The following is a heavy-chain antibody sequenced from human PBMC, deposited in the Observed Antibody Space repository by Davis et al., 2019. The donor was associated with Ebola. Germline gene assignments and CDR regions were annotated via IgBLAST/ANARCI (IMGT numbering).Heavy chain of an antibody. Sequence: PGGSLRLSCAASGFTFSSYWMSWVRQAPGKGLEWVAVISYDGSNKYYADSVKGRFTISRDNSKNTLYLQMNSLRAEDTAVYYCARGYLRLGPYTLGVWGQGTMVTVSS. CDR1: GFTFSSYW. CDR3: ARGYLRLGPYTLGV. D-gene: IGHD5/OR15-5a*01. J-gene: IGHJ3*01. V-gene: IGHV3-30-3*01. CDR2: ISYDGSNK.